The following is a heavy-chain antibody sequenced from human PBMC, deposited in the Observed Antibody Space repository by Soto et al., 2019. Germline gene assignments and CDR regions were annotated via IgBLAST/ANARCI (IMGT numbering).Heavy chain of an antibody. CDR1: GFTFSSYS. Sequence: EVQLVESGGGLVKPGGSLRLSCAASGFTFSSYSMNWVRQAPGKGLEWVSSISSSSSYIYYADSVKGRFTISRDNAKNSLYLQMNRLRAEDTAVYYCARIYCSGGSCSDYFDYWGQGTLVTVSS. D-gene: IGHD2-15*01. J-gene: IGHJ4*02. CDR2: ISSSSSYI. CDR3: ARIYCSGGSCSDYFDY. V-gene: IGHV3-21*01.